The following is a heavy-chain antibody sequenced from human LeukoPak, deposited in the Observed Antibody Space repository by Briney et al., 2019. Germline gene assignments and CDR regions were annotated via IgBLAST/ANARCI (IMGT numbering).Heavy chain of an antibody. CDR1: GFTFSSYS. J-gene: IGHJ4*02. D-gene: IGHD6-13*01. Sequence: TTGGSLRLSCAASGFTFSSYSMNWVRQAPGKGLELVSSISSRSSYIYYADSVKGRFTISRDNAKNSLYLQMNSLRAEDTAVYYCARDDSSSGPWDYWGQGTLVTVSS. CDR2: ISSRSSYI. V-gene: IGHV3-21*01. CDR3: ARDDSSSGPWDY.